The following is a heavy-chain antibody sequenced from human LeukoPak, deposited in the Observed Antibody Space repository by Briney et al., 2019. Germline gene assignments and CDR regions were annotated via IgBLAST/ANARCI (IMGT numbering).Heavy chain of an antibody. CDR3: AKAADQYYYYYFYYMDV. CDR2: IKQDGSEK. J-gene: IGHJ6*03. D-gene: IGHD2-2*01. V-gene: IGHV3-7*01. CDR1: GFTVSNNY. Sequence: GGSLRLSCAASGFTVSNNYMRWVRQAPGKGLEWVANIKQDGSEKYYVDSVKGRFTISRDNAKNSLYLQMNSLRAEDTAVYYCAKAADQYYYYYFYYMDVWGKGTTVTVSS.